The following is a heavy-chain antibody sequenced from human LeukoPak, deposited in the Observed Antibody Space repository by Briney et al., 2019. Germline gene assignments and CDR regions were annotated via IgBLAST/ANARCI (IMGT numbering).Heavy chain of an antibody. Sequence: PSETLSLTCTVSGGSVSSGSYYWSWIRQPPGKGLEWIGYIYYSGSTNYNPSPKSRVTISVDTSKNQFSLKLSSVTAADTAVYYCAREGSSSSFDYWGQGTLVTVSS. CDR1: GGSVSSGSYY. CDR2: IYYSGST. D-gene: IGHD6-6*01. V-gene: IGHV4-61*01. J-gene: IGHJ4*02. CDR3: AREGSSSSFDY.